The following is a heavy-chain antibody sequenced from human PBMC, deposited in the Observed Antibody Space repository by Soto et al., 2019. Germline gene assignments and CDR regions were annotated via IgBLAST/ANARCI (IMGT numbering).Heavy chain of an antibody. J-gene: IGHJ6*02. CDR2: ISGSGGST. CDR3: ASKRLYFYGLDV. V-gene: IGHV3-23*01. Sequence: GGSLRLSCAASGFTFSSYAMSWVRQAPGKGLEWVSAISGSGGSTYYVDSVKGRFTISRDNAKNSLYLQMTSLRAEDTAVYYCASKRLYFYGLDVWGQGTTVTVSS. CDR1: GFTFSSYA.